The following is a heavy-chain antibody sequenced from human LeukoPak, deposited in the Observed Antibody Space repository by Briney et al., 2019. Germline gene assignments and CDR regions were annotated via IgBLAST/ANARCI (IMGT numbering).Heavy chain of an antibody. V-gene: IGHV1-8*02. CDR2: MNPNSGNT. D-gene: IGHD4-17*01. J-gene: IGHJ1*01. CDR3: AIATVTTRSIDLLQH. Sequence: GASVKVSCKASGYTFTSYGISWVRQATGQGLEWMGWMNPNSGNTGYAQKFQGRVTMTRNTSISTAYMELSSLRSEDTAVYYCAIATVTTRSIDLLQHWGQGTLVTVSS. CDR1: GYTFTSYG.